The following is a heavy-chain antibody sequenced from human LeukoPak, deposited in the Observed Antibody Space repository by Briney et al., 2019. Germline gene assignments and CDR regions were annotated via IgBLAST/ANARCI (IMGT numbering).Heavy chain of an antibody. CDR3: ARVGGWGVQLWFRSNYYFDY. V-gene: IGHV4-61*08. J-gene: IGHJ4*02. D-gene: IGHD5-18*01. CDR1: GGSISSGDYY. CDR2: IYYSGST. Sequence: SETLSLTCTVSGGSISSGDYYWSWIRQPPGKGLEWIGYIYYSGSTNYNPSLKSRVTISVDTSKNQFSLKLSSVTAADTAVYYCARVGGWGVQLWFRSNYYFDYWGQGTLVTVSS.